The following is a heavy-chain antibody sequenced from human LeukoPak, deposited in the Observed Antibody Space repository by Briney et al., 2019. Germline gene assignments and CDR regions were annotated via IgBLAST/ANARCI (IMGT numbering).Heavy chain of an antibody. CDR3: ASYYCSGGSCYWGLWDS. V-gene: IGHV1-69*04. Sequence: GASVKVSCKASGGTFSSYAISWVRQAPGQGLEWMGRNIPILGIANYARKFQGRVTITADKSTSTAYMELSSLRSEDTAVYYCASYYCSGGSCYWGLWDSWGQGTLVTVSS. CDR2: NIPILGIA. J-gene: IGHJ5*02. D-gene: IGHD2-15*01. CDR1: GGTFSSYA.